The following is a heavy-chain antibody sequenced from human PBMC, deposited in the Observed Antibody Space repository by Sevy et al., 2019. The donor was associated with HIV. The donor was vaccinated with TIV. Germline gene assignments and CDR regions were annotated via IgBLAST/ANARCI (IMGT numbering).Heavy chain of an antibody. CDR2: IYTSGST. D-gene: IGHD6-13*01. J-gene: IGHJ4*02. V-gene: IGHV4-4*07. CDR1: GGSISSYY. CDR3: AIGYSSSCVDY. Sequence: SETLSLTCTVSGGSISSYYWSWIRQPAGKGLEWIGRIYTSGSTNYNPSLKRRVTMSVDTSKNQFSLKLSSVTAADTAVYYCAIGYSSSCVDYWGQGTLVTVSS.